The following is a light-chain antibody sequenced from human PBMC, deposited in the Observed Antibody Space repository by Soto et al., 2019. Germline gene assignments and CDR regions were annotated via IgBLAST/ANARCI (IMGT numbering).Light chain of an antibody. J-gene: IGKJ5*01. V-gene: IGKV1-33*01. CDR3: QQYENLPT. CDR2: DAS. Sequence: DIHMTQSPSTLAASVGDRVTITCRASQSINNYLNWYQQKPGRAPKLLISDASNLEAGVPSRFRGSGAGTDLTFTISRLQPEDIATYYCQQYENLPTFGQGTRLEIK. CDR1: QSINNY.